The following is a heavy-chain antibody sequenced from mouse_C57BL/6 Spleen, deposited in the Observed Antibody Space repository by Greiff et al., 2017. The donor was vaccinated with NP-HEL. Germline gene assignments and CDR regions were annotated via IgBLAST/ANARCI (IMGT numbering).Heavy chain of an antibody. Sequence: VQLKESGPELVKPGASVKMSCKASGYTFTDYNMHWVKQSHGKSLEWIGYINPNNGGTSYNQKFKGKATLTVNKSSSTAYMELRSLTSEDSAVYYCAKSYDYDGGAFAYWGQGTLVTVSA. V-gene: IGHV1-22*01. CDR3: AKSYDYDGGAFAY. CDR1: GYTFTDYN. J-gene: IGHJ3*01. CDR2: INPNNGGT. D-gene: IGHD2-4*01.